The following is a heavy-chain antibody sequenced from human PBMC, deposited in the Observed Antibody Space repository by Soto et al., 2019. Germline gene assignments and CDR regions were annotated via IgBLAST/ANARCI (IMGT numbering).Heavy chain of an antibody. D-gene: IGHD3-22*01. J-gene: IGHJ4*02. Sequence: QVQLQESGPGLVKPSQTLSLTCTVSGGSISSGGYYWTWIRQHPGKGLEWIGYIYYSGSTYYNPSLKSRLIMSVDTSNNQFSLNLSTVTAADTAVYYCARARDRSVYPLDYWGQGTLVTVSS. CDR1: GGSISSGGYY. V-gene: IGHV4-31*03. CDR3: ARARDRSVYPLDY. CDR2: IYYSGST.